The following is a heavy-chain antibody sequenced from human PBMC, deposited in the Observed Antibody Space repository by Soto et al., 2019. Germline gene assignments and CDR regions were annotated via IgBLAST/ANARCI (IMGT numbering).Heavy chain of an antibody. CDR2: VSNIGFST. V-gene: IGHV3-23*01. J-gene: IGHJ4*02. CDR3: AKSPGGEPAYYFDY. D-gene: IGHD2-2*01. Sequence: EVHLLESGGGLVQPGGSLRLSCAASGLTFSSYAMNWVRQALGKGLEWVSTVSNIGFSTYYADSVKGRFTISRDNSKNTVYLQMNSLRAEDTAVCYCAKSPGGEPAYYFDYWGQGTLVTVSS. CDR1: GLTFSSYA.